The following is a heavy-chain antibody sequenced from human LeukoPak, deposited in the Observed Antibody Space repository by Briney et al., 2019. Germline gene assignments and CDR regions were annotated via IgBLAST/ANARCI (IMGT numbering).Heavy chain of an antibody. CDR2: IYTSGST. V-gene: IGHV4-4*07. Sequence: SETLSLTCTVSGGSISSYYWSWIRQPAGKGLEWIGRIYTSGSTNYNPSLKSRVTMSVDTSKNQFSLKLSSVTAADTAVYYCARGTYYYGSGSYSLDAFDIWGQGTMVTVSS. D-gene: IGHD3-10*01. J-gene: IGHJ3*02. CDR3: ARGTYYYGSGSYSLDAFDI. CDR1: GGSISSYY.